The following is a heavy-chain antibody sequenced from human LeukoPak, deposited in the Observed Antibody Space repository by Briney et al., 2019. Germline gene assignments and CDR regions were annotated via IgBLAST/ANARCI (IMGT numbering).Heavy chain of an antibody. J-gene: IGHJ4*02. D-gene: IGHD3-22*01. Sequence: PGGSLRLSCAASGFTFSSYEMNWVRQAPGKGLEWVSYISSSGSTIYYAGSVKGRFTISRDNAKNSLYLQMNSLRAEDTAVYYCARERNYYDSSGYESYWGQGTLVTVSS. CDR1: GFTFSSYE. CDR3: ARERNYYDSSGYESY. V-gene: IGHV3-48*03. CDR2: ISSSGSTI.